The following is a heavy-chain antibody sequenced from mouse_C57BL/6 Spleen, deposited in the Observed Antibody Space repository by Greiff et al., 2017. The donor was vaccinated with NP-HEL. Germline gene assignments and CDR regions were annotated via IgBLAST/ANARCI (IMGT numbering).Heavy chain of an antibody. Sequence: EVKLQESGPELVKPGASVKIPCKASGYTFTDYNMDWVKQSHGKSLEWIGDINPNNGGTIYNQKFKGKATLTVDKSSSTAYMELRSLASEDTAVYYCARSYGIAWFAYWGQGTLVTVSA. D-gene: IGHD2-10*02. CDR2: INPNNGGT. CDR3: ARSYGIAWFAY. J-gene: IGHJ3*01. CDR1: GYTFTDYN. V-gene: IGHV1-18*01.